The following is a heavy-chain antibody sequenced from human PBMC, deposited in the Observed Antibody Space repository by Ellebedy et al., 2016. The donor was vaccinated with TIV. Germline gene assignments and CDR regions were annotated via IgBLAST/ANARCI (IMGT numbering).Heavy chain of an antibody. V-gene: IGHV3-30*01. CDR3: ARDPEYISSWEFDY. J-gene: IGHJ4*02. CDR2: ITFDGSKE. CDR1: GFTFNTYA. Sequence: PGGSLRLSCAASGFTFNTYAMHWVRQAPGQGLEWVAVITFDGSKEFYADSVKGRFTISRDNSKNMVYLQMNSLRAEDTAVYYCARDPEYISSWEFDYWGQGTLVTVSS. D-gene: IGHD6-13*01.